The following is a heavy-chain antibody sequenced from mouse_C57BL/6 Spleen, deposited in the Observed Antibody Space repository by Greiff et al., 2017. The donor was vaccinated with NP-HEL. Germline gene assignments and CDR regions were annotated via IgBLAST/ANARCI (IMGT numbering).Heavy chain of an antibody. V-gene: IGHV1-64*01. J-gene: IGHJ2*01. D-gene: IGHD1-1*01. CDR3: ARRGTTVVVHFDY. Sequence: QVQLQQPGAELVKPGASVKLSCKASGYTFTSYWMHWVKQRPGQGLEWIGMIHPNSGSTNYNEKFKSKATLTVDKSSSTAYMQLSSLTSEDSAVYYCARRGTTVVVHFDYWGKGTTLTVSS. CDR2: IHPNSGST. CDR1: GYTFTSYW.